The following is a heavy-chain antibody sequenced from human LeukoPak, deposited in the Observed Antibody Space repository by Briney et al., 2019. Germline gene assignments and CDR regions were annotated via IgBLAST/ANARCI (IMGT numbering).Heavy chain of an antibody. V-gene: IGHV4-59*01. D-gene: IGHD1-26*01. CDR3: ARGVNSGYFDY. J-gene: IGHJ4*02. CDR2: IYYSGST. CDR1: GGSFSGYY. Sequence: SETLSLTCAVYGGSFSGYYWSRIRQPPGKGLEWIGYIYYSGSTNYNPSLKSRVTISVDTSKNQFSLKLTSVTAADTAVYYCARGVNSGYFDYCGQGTLVTVSS.